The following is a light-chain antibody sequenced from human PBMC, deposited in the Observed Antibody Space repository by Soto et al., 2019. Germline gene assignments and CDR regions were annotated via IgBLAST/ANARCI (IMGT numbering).Light chain of an antibody. CDR1: SSDVGGYNY. CDR2: DVS. Sequence: QSALTQPRSVSGSPGQAVTISCTGTSSDVGGYNYVSWYQQHPGKAPKLMIYDVSKRPSGVPDRFSGSKSGNTASLTISGLQAEDEADDYCCSYAGSYTLGVFGGGTKVTV. J-gene: IGLJ2*01. V-gene: IGLV2-11*01. CDR3: CSYAGSYTLGV.